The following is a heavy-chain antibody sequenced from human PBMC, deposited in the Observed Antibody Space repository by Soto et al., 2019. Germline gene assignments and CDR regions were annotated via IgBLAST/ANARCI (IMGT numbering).Heavy chain of an antibody. D-gene: IGHD2-2*01. V-gene: IGHV3-23*01. CDR3: AKGYCSSTSCYATQYYFDY. J-gene: IGHJ4*02. CDR2: ISGSGGST. Sequence: GGSLRLSCAASGFTFSSYAMSWVRQAPGKGLEWVSAISGSGGSTYYADSVKGRFTISRDNSKNTLYLQMNSLRAEDTAVYYCAKGYCSSTSCYATQYYFDYWGQGTLVTVSS. CDR1: GFTFSSYA.